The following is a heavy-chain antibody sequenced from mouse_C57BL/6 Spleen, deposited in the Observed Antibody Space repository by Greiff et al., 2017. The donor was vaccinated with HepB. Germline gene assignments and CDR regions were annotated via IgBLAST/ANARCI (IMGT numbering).Heavy chain of an antibody. Sequence: LQESGPELVKPGASVKISCKASGYSFTDYNMNWVKQSNGKSLEWIGVINPNYGTTSYNQKFKGKATLTVDQSSSTAYMQLNSLTSEDSAVYYCARFYYGNYGGYFDVWGTGTTVTVSS. D-gene: IGHD2-1*01. CDR3: ARFYYGNYGGYFDV. CDR2: INPNYGTT. CDR1: GYSFTDYN. V-gene: IGHV1-39*01. J-gene: IGHJ1*03.